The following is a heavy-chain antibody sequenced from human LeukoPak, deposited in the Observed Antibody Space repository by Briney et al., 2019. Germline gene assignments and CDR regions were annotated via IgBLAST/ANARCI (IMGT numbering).Heavy chain of an antibody. D-gene: IGHD5-18*01. CDR2: ISYDGSNK. J-gene: IGHJ5*02. Sequence: GRSLRLSCAASGFTFSSYAMHWVRQAPGKGLEWVAVISYDGSNKYYADSVKGRFTISRDNSKNTLYLQMNSLRAEDTAVYYCANSTAMYLWGQGTLVTVSS. V-gene: IGHV3-30*04. CDR3: ANSTAMYL. CDR1: GFTFSSYA.